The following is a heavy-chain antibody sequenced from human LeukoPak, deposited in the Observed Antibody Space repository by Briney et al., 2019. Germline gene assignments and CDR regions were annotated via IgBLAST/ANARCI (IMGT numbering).Heavy chain of an antibody. J-gene: IGHJ4*02. CDR3: ARGREQQLVQGEVYYFDY. V-gene: IGHV4-34*01. CDR1: GGSFSGYY. Sequence: PSETLSLTCAVYGGSFSGYYWSWIRQPPGKGLEWIGEINHSGSTNYNPSLKSRVTISVDTSKNQFSLKLSSVTAADTAVYYCARGREQQLVQGEVYYFDYWGQGTLVTVSS. CDR2: INHSGST. D-gene: IGHD6-13*01.